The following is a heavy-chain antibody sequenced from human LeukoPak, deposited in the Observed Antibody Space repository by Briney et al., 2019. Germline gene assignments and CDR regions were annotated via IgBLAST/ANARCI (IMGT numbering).Heavy chain of an antibody. CDR3: ASPGRDYYYDSSGYYYAGDAFDI. J-gene: IGHJ3*02. CDR1: GGTFSSYT. Sequence: SVKVSCKASGGTFSSYTISWVRQAPGQGLEWRGRIIPILGIANYAQKFQGRVTITADKSTSTAYMELSSLRSEDTAVYYCASPGRDYYYDSSGYYYAGDAFDIWGQGTMVTVSS. V-gene: IGHV1-69*02. CDR2: IIPILGIA. D-gene: IGHD3-22*01.